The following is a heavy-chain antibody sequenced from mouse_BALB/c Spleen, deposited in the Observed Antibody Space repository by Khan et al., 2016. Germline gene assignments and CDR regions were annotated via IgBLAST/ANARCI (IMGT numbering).Heavy chain of an antibody. CDR3: ANLIYSAGSRFAY. D-gene: IGHD2-3*01. V-gene: IGHV3-2*02. CDR1: GYSITSDYA. CDR2: LSYSGSP. J-gene: IGHJ3*01. Sequence: QLQGAGPGLVKPSQSLSLTCTVTGYSITSDYAWNWIRPFPGNKLEWMDYLSYSGSPSYNPSLKSRISITRDTSKNQFFLQLNSLTTEDTATYYCANLIYSAGSRFAYWGEGALVAVSA.